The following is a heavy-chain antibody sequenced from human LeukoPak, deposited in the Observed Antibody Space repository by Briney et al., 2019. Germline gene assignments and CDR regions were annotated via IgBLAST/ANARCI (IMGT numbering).Heavy chain of an antibody. CDR2: ISAYNGNT. J-gene: IGHJ3*02. CDR3: ASFSGYSYGHGAFDI. CDR1: GYTFTSYD. Sequence: GASVKVSCKASGYTFTSYDISWVRQAPGQGLEWMGWISAYNGNTNYAQKLQGRVTMTTDTSTSTAYMELRSLRSDDTAVYYCASFSGYSYGHGAFDIWGQGTMVTVSS. D-gene: IGHD5-18*01. V-gene: IGHV1-18*01.